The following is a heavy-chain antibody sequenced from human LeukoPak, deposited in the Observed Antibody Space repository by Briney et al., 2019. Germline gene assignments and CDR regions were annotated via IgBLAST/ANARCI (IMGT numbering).Heavy chain of an antibody. D-gene: IGHD6-13*01. CDR2: IRYDGNKK. J-gene: IGHJ4*02. CDR1: KFTFGNYG. V-gene: IGHV3-30*02. CDR3: ARWWYSSSHNI. Sequence: GGSLRLSCVASKFTFGNYGMHWVRQTPGKGLEWVAFIRYDGNKKDYADSVKGRFTISRDNSKNTLYLQMNSLRAEDTAVYYCARWWYSSSHNIWGQGTLVTVSS.